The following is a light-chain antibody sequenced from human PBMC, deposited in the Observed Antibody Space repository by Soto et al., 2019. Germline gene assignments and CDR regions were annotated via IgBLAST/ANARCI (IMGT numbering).Light chain of an antibody. CDR3: QQYYSTPWP. Sequence: DIVMTQSPDSLAVSLGERATINCKSSQSVVYSSNNINYLAWYQQNPGQPPKLLSYWASTRESGVPDRFSGSGSGKDFTLASRSLQDVDVAVYYWQQYYSTPWPFGQGTKVASK. J-gene: IGKJ1*01. V-gene: IGKV4-1*01. CDR2: WAS. CDR1: QSVVYSSNNINY.